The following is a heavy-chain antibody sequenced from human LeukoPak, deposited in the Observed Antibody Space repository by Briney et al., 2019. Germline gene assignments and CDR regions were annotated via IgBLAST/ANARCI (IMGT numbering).Heavy chain of an antibody. CDR2: ISPYSGNT. Sequence: GASVKVSCKTSGYTFTNYGITWVRQAPGQGLEWMGWISPYSGNTNYAQNLQGRVTMTTDTPTSTAYMELRSLRSDDTAMYYCAREKSAGFWGQGTPVTVSS. CDR3: AREKSAGF. CDR1: GYTFTNYG. J-gene: IGHJ4*02. V-gene: IGHV1-18*04.